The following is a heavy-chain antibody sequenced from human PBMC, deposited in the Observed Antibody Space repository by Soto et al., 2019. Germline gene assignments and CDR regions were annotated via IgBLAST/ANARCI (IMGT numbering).Heavy chain of an antibody. D-gene: IGHD3-3*01. CDR1: GGSISSYY. CDR2: IYYSGST. Sequence: SETLSLTCTVPGGSISSYYWSWIRQPPGKGLEWIGYIYYSGSTNYNPSLKSRVTISVDTSKNQFSLKLSSVTAADTAVYYCARSEYYDFWIGYYDYYYYGMDVWGQGTTVTVSS. J-gene: IGHJ6*02. CDR3: ARSEYYDFWIGYYDYYYYGMDV. V-gene: IGHV4-59*01.